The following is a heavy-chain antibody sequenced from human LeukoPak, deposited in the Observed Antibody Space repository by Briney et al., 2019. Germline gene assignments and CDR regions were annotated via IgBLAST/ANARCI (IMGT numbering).Heavy chain of an antibody. J-gene: IGHJ4*02. CDR1: GFTFSNYE. D-gene: IGHD1-26*01. V-gene: IGHV3-48*03. CDR3: ARELYSGSYNY. Sequence: GGSLRLSCAASGFTFSNYEMNWVRQAPGKGLEWVSYISSSGSTIFYADPVKGRFTISRDNAKNSLYLQMNSLRAEDTAVYYCARELYSGSYNYWGQGTLVTVSS. CDR2: ISSSGSTI.